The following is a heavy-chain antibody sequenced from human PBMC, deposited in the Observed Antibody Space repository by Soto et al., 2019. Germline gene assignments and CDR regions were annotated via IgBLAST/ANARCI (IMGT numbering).Heavy chain of an antibody. Sequence: QVQLVESGGGLVKPGGSLRLSCAASGFLFSDYYMSWLRQTPGRGLEWVSFISSGVGTTYYADSVRGRFTISRDNAKNSLYLQMNSLRAEDSAVYYCARDALSIPLKYYFDFWGRGTLVTVSS. CDR1: GFLFSDYY. CDR3: ARDALSIPLKYYFDF. V-gene: IGHV3-11*01. D-gene: IGHD2-21*01. J-gene: IGHJ4*01. CDR2: ISSGVGTT.